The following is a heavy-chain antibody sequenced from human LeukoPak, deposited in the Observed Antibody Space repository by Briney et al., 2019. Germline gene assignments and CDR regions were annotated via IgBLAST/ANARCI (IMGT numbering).Heavy chain of an antibody. CDR2: ISYDGSNK. Sequence: GRSLRLSCAASGFTISSYGMHWVRQAQGKGLEWVAVISYDGSNKYYADSVKGRFTISRDNSKNTLYLQMNSLRAEDTAVYYCAKDYDGVGDYWGQGTLVTVSS. V-gene: IGHV3-30*18. CDR3: AKDYDGVGDY. D-gene: IGHD3-16*01. CDR1: GFTISSYG. J-gene: IGHJ4*02.